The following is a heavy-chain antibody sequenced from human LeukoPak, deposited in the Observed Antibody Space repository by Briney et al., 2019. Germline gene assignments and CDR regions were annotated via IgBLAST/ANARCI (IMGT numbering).Heavy chain of an antibody. CDR1: GFTFSSYA. CDR3: ARVIRGSSPNAYYYYMDV. Sequence: GGSLRLSCAASGFTFSSYAMNWVRQAPGKGLEWVSGINWNGGSTGYADSVKGRFTISRDNAKNSLYLQMNSLRAEDTALYYCARVIRGSSPNAYYYYMDVWGKGTTVTVSS. V-gene: IGHV3-20*04. D-gene: IGHD6-13*01. CDR2: INWNGGST. J-gene: IGHJ6*03.